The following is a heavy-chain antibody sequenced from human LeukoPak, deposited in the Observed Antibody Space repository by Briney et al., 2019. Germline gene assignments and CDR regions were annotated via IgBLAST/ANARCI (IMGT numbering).Heavy chain of an antibody. V-gene: IGHV3-7*03. CDR2: IKEDGSDK. CDR1: GFTFSNYW. CDR3: ARNSGWFRFDY. J-gene: IGHJ4*02. D-gene: IGHD6-19*01. Sequence: GGSLRLSCAASGFTFSNYWMDWVRQSPGKGLEWVAKIKEDGSDKYYVDSVKGRFTISRDSAKNSLYLQMNSLRAEDTAVYYCARNSGWFRFDYWGQGTLVTVSS.